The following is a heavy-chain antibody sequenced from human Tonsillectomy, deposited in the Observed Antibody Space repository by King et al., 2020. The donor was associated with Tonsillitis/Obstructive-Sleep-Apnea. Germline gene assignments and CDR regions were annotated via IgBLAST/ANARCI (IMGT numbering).Heavy chain of an antibody. V-gene: IGHV3-64*01. CDR1: GFTFSSYA. CDR2: INFNGGNT. CDR3: AREAYDTSGSCDY. Sequence: VQLVESGGGLVQPGESLRLSCAASGFTFSSYAMHWVRQAPGKGLEFVSAINFNGGNTYYANSVKGGFTISRDNSRYTLYLQRGSLRADDMAVYYCAREAYDTSGSCDYWGQGTLVTVSS. J-gene: IGHJ4*02. D-gene: IGHD3-22*01.